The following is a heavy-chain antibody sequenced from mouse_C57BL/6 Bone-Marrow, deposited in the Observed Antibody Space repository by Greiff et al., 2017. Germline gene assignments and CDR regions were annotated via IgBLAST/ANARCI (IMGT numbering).Heavy chain of an antibody. CDR3: ARGTTVVAYYFDY. CDR2: IYPRSGNT. CDR1: GYTFTSYG. J-gene: IGHJ2*01. V-gene: IGHV1-81*01. Sequence: SGAELARPGASVKLSCKASGYTFTSYGISWVKQRTGQGLEWIGEIYPRSGNTYYNEKFKGKATLTADKSSSTAYMELRSLTSEDSAVYFCARGTTVVAYYFDYWGQGTTLTVSS. D-gene: IGHD1-1*01.